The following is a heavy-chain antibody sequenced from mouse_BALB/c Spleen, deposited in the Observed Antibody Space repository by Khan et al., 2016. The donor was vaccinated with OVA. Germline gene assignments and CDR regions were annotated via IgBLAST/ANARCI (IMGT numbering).Heavy chain of an antibody. V-gene: IGHV3-1*02. CDR3: APYGNFFAY. Sequence: EVQLQESGPDLVKPSQSLSLTCTVTGYSITSDYSWHWIRQFPGNKLEWMGYIRYSGSTNYHPSLKSRISITRDTSKNQFFLQLNSVTTEDTATYYCAPYGNFFAYWGQGTLVTVSA. CDR1: GYSITSDYS. D-gene: IGHD2-1*01. J-gene: IGHJ3*01. CDR2: IRYSGST.